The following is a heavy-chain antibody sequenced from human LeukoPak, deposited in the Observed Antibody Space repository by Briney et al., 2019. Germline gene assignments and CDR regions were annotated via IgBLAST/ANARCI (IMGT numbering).Heavy chain of an antibody. CDR3: ARVDSAWALHF. J-gene: IGHJ4*02. Sequence: PGGSLRLSCAASGFTFSGSGMHWVRQAPGKGLEWVAIIWYDGSKKYYADSVKGRFTISRDNSKNTLYLEVNSLRAEDTAVYYCARVDSAWALHFWGQGTLVTVSS. D-gene: IGHD6-19*01. CDR1: GFTFSGSG. V-gene: IGHV3-33*01. CDR2: IWYDGSKK.